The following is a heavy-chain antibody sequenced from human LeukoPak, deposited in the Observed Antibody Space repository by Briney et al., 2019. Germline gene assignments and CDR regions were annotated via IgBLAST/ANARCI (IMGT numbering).Heavy chain of an antibody. CDR2: ISYRGNT. V-gene: IGHV4-59*01. J-gene: IGHJ4*02. D-gene: IGHD1-26*01. CDR1: GGSITGYY. Sequence: SETLSLTCTVSGGSITGYYWSWIRQPPGKGLQWIGYISYRGNTDYNPSLESRVAISVDTSKNQVSLRLSSVTAADTAMYYCARERGVVGSRPLDYWGQGTLVIVSS. CDR3: ARERGVVGSRPLDY.